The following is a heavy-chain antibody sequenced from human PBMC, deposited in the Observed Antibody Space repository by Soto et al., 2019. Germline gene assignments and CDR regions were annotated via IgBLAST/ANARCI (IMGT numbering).Heavy chain of an antibody. CDR2: ISSASSYI. V-gene: IGHV3-21*01. CDR1: GFSFDDQS. D-gene: IGHD3-22*01. Sequence: PGGSLRLSCAASGFSFDDQSMNWVRQAPGKGLEWVSSISSASSYIYYADSVKGRFTIFRDNAKNSLYLQMNSLRAEDTAVFYCARLKRFYYDGGVYLRPDGFDIWGQGTLVTVSS. CDR3: ARLKRFYYDGGVYLRPDGFDI. J-gene: IGHJ3*02.